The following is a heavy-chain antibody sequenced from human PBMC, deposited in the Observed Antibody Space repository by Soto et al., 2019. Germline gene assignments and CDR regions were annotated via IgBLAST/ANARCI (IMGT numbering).Heavy chain of an antibody. V-gene: IGHV4-31*03. CDR3: ARDVCTNGVCYPE. J-gene: IGHJ4*02. Sequence: PSETLPLTCTVSGGSISSGGYYWSWIRQHPGKGLEWIGYIYYSGSTYYNPSLKSRVTISVDTSKNQFSLKLSSVTAADTAVYYCARDVCTNGVCYPEWGQGTLVTVSS. CDR2: IYYSGST. D-gene: IGHD2-8*01. CDR1: GGSISSGGYY.